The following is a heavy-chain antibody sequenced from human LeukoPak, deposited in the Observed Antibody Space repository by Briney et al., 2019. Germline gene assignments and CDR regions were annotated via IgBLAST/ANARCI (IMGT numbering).Heavy chain of an antibody. CDR2: ISRSGDIT. V-gene: IGHV3-23*01. Sequence: GGSLRLSCAASGAAFSKYGMKWVRQAAGAGLEYISGISRSGDITHYADSVMGRFTISRDNVKNTLYLQMNSLRAEDTALYYCATEGFYFWGPGTQVTVSS. CDR1: GAAFSKYG. CDR3: ATEGFYF. J-gene: IGHJ4*02.